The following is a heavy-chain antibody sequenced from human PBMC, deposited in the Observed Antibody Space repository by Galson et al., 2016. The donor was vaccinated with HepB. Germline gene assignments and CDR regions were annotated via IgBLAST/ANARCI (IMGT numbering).Heavy chain of an antibody. V-gene: IGHV1-18*01. CDR3: ARDMDYLSGGGGWLDP. J-gene: IGHJ5*02. D-gene: IGHD3-10*02. CDR1: GYLFTNYD. Sequence: SVKVSCKASGYLFTNYDVSWVRQAPGQGLEWMGWISSSNGKTNYAQKFKGRVTMTTDTPANTVFMELLNLKSEDTAIYYCARDMDYLSGGGGWLDPWGQGTRVSVSS. CDR2: ISSSNGKT.